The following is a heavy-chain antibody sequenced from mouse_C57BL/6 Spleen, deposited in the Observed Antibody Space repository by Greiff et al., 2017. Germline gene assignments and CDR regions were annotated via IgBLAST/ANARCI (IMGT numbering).Heavy chain of an antibody. CDR1: GYAFSSSW. V-gene: IGHV1-82*01. D-gene: IGHD1-2*01. J-gene: IGHJ1*03. CDR2: IYPGDGDT. Sequence: VQLQQSGPELVKPGASVKISCKASGYAFSSSWMNWVKQRTGKGLEWIGRIYPGDGDTNYNGKFKGKATLTADQSSSTAYMQLSSLTSADSAVYVCARRYYGTKEYFDVWGTGTTVTVSS. CDR3: ARRYYGTKEYFDV.